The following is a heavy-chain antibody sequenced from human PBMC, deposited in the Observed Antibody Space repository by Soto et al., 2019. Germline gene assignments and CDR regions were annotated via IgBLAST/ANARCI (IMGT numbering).Heavy chain of an antibody. V-gene: IGHV3-11*01. CDR1: GFTFSDYY. D-gene: IGHD6-13*01. CDR3: ARGGGSSWYEPPFYYYYMDV. Sequence: GGSLRLSCAASGFTFSDYYMSWIRQAPGKGLEWVSYISSSGSTIYYADSVKGRFTISRDNAKNSLYLQMNSLRAEDTAVYYCARGGGSSWYEPPFYYYYMDVWGKGTTVTVSS. CDR2: ISSSGSTI. J-gene: IGHJ6*03.